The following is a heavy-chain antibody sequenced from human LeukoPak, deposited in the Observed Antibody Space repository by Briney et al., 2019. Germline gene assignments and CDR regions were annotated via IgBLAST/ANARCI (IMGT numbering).Heavy chain of an antibody. Sequence: SQTLSLTCTVSGGSISSGSYYWSWIRRPAGKGLEWIGRIYTSGGTNYNPSLKSRVTISVDTSKNQFSLKLSSVTAADTAVYYCARGSPGYSSSWYYFDYWGQGTLVTVSS. CDR3: ARGSPGYSSSWYYFDY. D-gene: IGHD6-13*01. CDR2: IYTSGGT. J-gene: IGHJ4*02. V-gene: IGHV4-61*02. CDR1: GGSISSGSYY.